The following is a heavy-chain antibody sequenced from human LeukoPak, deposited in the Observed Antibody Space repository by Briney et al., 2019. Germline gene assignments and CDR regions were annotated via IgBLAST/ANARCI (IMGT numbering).Heavy chain of an antibody. CDR1: GGSISSYY. Sequence: PSETLSLTCTVSGGSISSYYWIWIRQPPGKGLEWIGYIYYSGSTNYNPSLKSRVTISVDTSKNQFSLKLSSVTAADTAVYYCAEHYGVGSYYLDYWGQGTLVTVSS. CDR3: AEHYGVGSYYLDY. CDR2: IYYSGST. D-gene: IGHD3-10*01. J-gene: IGHJ4*02. V-gene: IGHV4-59*01.